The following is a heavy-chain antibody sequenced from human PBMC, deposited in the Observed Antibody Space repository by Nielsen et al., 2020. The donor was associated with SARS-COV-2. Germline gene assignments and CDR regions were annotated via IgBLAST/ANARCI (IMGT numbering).Heavy chain of an antibody. V-gene: IGHV5-51*01. CDR2: IYPGDSDT. D-gene: IGHD6-6*01. Sequence: GGSLRLSCTGSGDSFPSYWNGWVRQMHGKGQEWMGIIYPGDSDTRYSPSFQGQVTISADKSISTAYLQWSSLKASDTAKYYCARHTRSSSSFYYYYYMDVWGKGTTVTVSS. CDR3: ARHTRSSSSFYYYYYMDV. J-gene: IGHJ6*03. CDR1: GDSFPSYW.